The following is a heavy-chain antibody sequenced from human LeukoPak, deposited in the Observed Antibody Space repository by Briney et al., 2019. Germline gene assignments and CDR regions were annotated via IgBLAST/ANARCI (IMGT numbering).Heavy chain of an antibody. Sequence: SEALSLTCTVSGGSISSSSYYWGWIRQSPGKGLEWIGSIHHGGSTYYNPSLKSRVTISVDTSKNQLSLKVTSVTAADSAVYYCARDETLTALFDYWGQGTLVTVSS. J-gene: IGHJ4*02. CDR1: GGSISSSSYY. CDR3: ARDETLTALFDY. CDR2: IHHGGST. V-gene: IGHV4-39*07.